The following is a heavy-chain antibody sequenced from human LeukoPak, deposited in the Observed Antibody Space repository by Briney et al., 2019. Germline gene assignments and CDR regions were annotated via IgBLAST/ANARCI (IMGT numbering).Heavy chain of an antibody. CDR3: ARVQDYGDYEVFAFDI. Sequence: PGGSLRLSCAASGFTFSSYWMSWVRQAPGKGLEWVANIKQDGSEKYYVDSVKVRFTISRDNAKNSLYLQMNSLRAEDTAVYYCARVQDYGDYEVFAFDIWCQGTMVSVSS. CDR2: IKQDGSEK. V-gene: IGHV3-7*01. D-gene: IGHD4-17*01. J-gene: IGHJ3*02. CDR1: GFTFSSYW.